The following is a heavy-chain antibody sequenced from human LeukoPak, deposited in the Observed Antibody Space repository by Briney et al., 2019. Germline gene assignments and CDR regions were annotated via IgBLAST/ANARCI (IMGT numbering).Heavy chain of an antibody. J-gene: IGHJ4*02. D-gene: IGHD3-22*01. V-gene: IGHV3-7*03. CDR2: IKEDGSEK. CDR3: ARTPRRYDSSGYPDY. CDR1: GFIFSKYW. Sequence: GGSLRLSCAASGFIFSKYWMSWVRQAPGRGLEWVANIKEDGSEKYYVDSVKGRFTISRDNAKNSLYLQMNSLRAEDTALYYCARTPRRYDSSGYPDYWGQGTLVTVSS.